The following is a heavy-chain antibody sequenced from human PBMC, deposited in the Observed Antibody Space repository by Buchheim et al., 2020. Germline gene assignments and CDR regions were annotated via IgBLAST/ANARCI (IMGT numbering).Heavy chain of an antibody. D-gene: IGHD2-21*01. V-gene: IGHV5-51*01. CDR2: VYPGDSDT. J-gene: IGHJ4*02. CDR3: ARKSMIVGDGWPDY. CDR1: GYSFTNYW. Sequence: EVQLVQSGAEVKKPGESLKISCKGSGYSFTNYWIGWVRQMPGKGLEWMGIVYPGDSDTRYSPSFQGQVTISVDTPISTAYLQLSSLKASDTAMYFCARKSMIVGDGWPDYWGQGT.